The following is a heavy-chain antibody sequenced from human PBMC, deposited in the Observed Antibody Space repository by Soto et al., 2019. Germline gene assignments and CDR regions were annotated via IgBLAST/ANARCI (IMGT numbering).Heavy chain of an antibody. CDR2: ISGGGRRT. J-gene: IGHJ4*02. Sequence: EVQLLESGGGLVQPGGSLRLSCAASGLTFSNYAMSWVRQAPGKGLEWVAAISGGGRRTHYAGTMKGRFTVSRDNSKNTLYLQMNSLRADDSAVYFCAKAMYRSDWGPCGYWGQGTLVTVSS. D-gene: IGHD6-19*01. CDR1: GLTFSNYA. CDR3: AKAMYRSDWGPCGY. V-gene: IGHV3-23*01.